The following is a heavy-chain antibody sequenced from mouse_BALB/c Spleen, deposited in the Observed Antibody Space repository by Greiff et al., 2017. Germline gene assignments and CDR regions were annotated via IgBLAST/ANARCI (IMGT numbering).Heavy chain of an antibody. Sequence: EVMLVESGAELVKPGASVKLSCTASGFNIKDTYMHWVKQRPEQGLEWIGRIDPANGNTKYDPKFQGKATITADTSSNTAYLQLSSLTSEDTAVYYCAFLIYYYGSRAWFAYWGQGTLVTVSA. CDR2: IDPANGNT. D-gene: IGHD1-1*01. J-gene: IGHJ3*01. CDR1: GFNIKDTY. V-gene: IGHV14-3*02. CDR3: AFLIYYYGSRAWFAY.